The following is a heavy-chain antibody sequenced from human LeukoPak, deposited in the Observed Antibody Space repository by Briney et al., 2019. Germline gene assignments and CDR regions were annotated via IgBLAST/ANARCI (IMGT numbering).Heavy chain of an antibody. D-gene: IGHD3-10*01. Sequence: PGRSLRLSCAASGFTFSTYGMHWVRQAPGKGLEWVALISSDGSNKDYADSVKGRFTTSRDNAKNSLYLQMNSLRVEDTAVYYCARVATMVRVPLDALDIWGQGTMVSVSS. J-gene: IGHJ3*02. CDR3: ARVATMVRVPLDALDI. CDR2: ISSDGSNK. V-gene: IGHV3-30*03. CDR1: GFTFSTYG.